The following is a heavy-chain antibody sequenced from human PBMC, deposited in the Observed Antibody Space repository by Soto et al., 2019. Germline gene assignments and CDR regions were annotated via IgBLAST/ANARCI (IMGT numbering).Heavy chain of an antibody. CDR1: GGTFSSYA. V-gene: IGHV1-69*06. CDR2: IIPIFGTA. D-gene: IGHD2-15*01. CDR3: ARAIGYCSGGSCYSGWFDP. Sequence: SVKVSCKASGGTFSSYAISWVRQAPGQGLEWMGGIIPIFGTANYAQKFQGRVTITADKSTSTAYMELSSLRSEDTAVYYCARAIGYCSGGSCYSGWFDPWGQGTLVTAPQ. J-gene: IGHJ5*02.